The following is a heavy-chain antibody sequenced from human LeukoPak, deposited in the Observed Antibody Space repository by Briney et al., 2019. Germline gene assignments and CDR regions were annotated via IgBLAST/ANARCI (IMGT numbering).Heavy chain of an antibody. CDR2: VHYSGST. Sequence: SETLSLTCTVSGGSISSYYWSWIRQPPGKGLEWIGFVHYSGSTHYNPSPKSRVTISVDTSKNQVSLKLTSVTAADTAVYYCARTEESGYNYGYFGYYYYMDVWGKGTTVTVSS. V-gene: IGHV4-59*01. CDR1: GGSISSYY. CDR3: ARTEESGYNYGYFGYYYYMDV. D-gene: IGHD5-18*01. J-gene: IGHJ6*03.